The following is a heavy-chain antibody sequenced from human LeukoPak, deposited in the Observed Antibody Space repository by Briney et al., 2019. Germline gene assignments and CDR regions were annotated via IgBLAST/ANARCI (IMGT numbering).Heavy chain of an antibody. CDR1: GDSINSLEL. D-gene: IGHD3-22*01. CDR3: AGLVGRYSSGLYYYYFDY. Sequence: SGTLSLTCTVSGDSINSLELWSWVRQPPGKGLEWIGEMYLSGTTHSNPSVKSRVTISIDKSKNQFFLNLSSVTAADTAVYYCAGLVGRYSSGLYYYYFDYWGQGTLVTVSS. J-gene: IGHJ4*02. CDR2: MYLSGTT. V-gene: IGHV4-4*02.